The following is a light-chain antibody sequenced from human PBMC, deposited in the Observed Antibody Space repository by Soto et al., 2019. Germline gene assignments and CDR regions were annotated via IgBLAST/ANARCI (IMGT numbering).Light chain of an antibody. CDR1: EAISIY. Sequence: DNQMNQSPYSLSASVGDRVTITCRASEAISIYLAWYQQKPGKVPNLLIYGASNLQSGVPSRFSGSGSGTDFTLTISSLQPEDVATYYCQKYNNVPFTFGPGTKVEIK. CDR3: QKYNNVPFT. J-gene: IGKJ3*01. CDR2: GAS. V-gene: IGKV1-27*01.